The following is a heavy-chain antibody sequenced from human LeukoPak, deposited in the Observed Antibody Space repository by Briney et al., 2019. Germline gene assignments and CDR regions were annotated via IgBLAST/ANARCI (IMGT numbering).Heavy chain of an antibody. D-gene: IGHD5-24*01. CDR1: GFSFSSYS. V-gene: IGHV3-73*01. J-gene: IGHJ4*02. CDR2: IRSKANSYAT. CDR3: TVQRWLQSNFDY. Sequence: HPGGSLRLSCAAPGFSFSSYSMHWVRQAPGKGLEWVGRIRSKANSYATAYAASVKGRFTISRDDSKNTAYLQMNSLKTEDTAVYYCTVQRWLQSNFDYWGQGTLVTVSS.